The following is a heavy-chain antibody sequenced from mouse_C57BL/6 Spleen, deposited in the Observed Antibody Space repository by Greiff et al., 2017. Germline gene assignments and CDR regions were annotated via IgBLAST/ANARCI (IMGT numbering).Heavy chain of an antibody. CDR3: ARGALYYGNYDY. Sequence: VQLQQSGPELVKPGASVKMSCKASGYTFTDYNMHWVKQSHGKSLEWIGYINPNNGGTSYNQKFKGKATLTVNKSSSTAYMELRSLTSEDSAVYYCARGALYYGNYDYWGQGTTLTVSS. CDR1: GYTFTDYN. D-gene: IGHD2-1*01. J-gene: IGHJ2*01. CDR2: INPNNGGT. V-gene: IGHV1-22*01.